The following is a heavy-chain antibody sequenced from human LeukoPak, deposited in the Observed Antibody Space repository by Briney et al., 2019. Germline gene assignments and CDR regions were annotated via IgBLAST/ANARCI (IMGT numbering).Heavy chain of an antibody. D-gene: IGHD3-10*01. J-gene: IGHJ4*02. V-gene: IGHV1-69*13. Sequence: SVKVSCKASGGTFSSYTITWVRQAPGQGLEWMGGIIPIFGSANCAQKFQGRVTIIADESTSTAYMELSSLRSEDTAVYYCATATMVRDVHFDYWGQGTLVTVSS. CDR3: ATATMVRDVHFDY. CDR1: GGTFSSYT. CDR2: IIPIFGSA.